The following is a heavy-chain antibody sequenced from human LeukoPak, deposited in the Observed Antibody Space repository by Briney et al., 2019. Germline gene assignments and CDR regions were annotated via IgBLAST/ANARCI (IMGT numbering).Heavy chain of an antibody. V-gene: IGHV4-31*03. CDR1: GSSISSGGYY. J-gene: IGHJ4*02. D-gene: IGHD2-2*02. CDR2: IYYSGST. CDR3: ARDYQLGYCSSTSCYTHFDY. Sequence: SETLSLTCTVSGSSISSGGYYWSWIRQHPGKGLEWIGYIYYSGSTYYNPSLKSRVTISVDTSKNQFSLKLSSVTAADTAVYYCARDYQLGYCSSTSCYTHFDYWGQGTLVTVSS.